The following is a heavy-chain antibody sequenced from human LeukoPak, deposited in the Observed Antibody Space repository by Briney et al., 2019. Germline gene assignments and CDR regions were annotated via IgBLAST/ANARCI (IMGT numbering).Heavy chain of an antibody. Sequence: GGSLRLSCAASGFTFDDYAMHWVRQAPGKGLEWVSLISWDGGSTYYADSVKGRFTISRDNSKNSLYLQMNSLRAEDTALYYCAKDSRVGAYYSLDYWGQGTLVTVSS. J-gene: IGHJ4*02. CDR3: AKDSRVGAYYSLDY. CDR2: ISWDGGST. D-gene: IGHD1-26*01. CDR1: GFTFDDYA. V-gene: IGHV3-43D*03.